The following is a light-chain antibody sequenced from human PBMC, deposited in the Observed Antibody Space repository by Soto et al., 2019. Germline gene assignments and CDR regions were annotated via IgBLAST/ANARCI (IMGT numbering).Light chain of an antibody. J-gene: IGLJ1*01. CDR3: SSYNDRSNYV. Sequence: QSALTQPASVSGSPGQSITISCTGTSSVLAIFNLVSWYQQQPGKAPKLMISEVHNRPSGVSDRFSGSSSVNSASLTISGLQPEEEADYSCSSYNDRSNYVFGTGTKVTV. CDR2: EVH. V-gene: IGLV2-14*02. CDR1: SSVLAIFNL.